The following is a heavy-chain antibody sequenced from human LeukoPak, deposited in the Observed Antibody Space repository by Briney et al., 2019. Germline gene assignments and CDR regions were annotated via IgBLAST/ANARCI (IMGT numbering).Heavy chain of an antibody. J-gene: IGHJ5*02. V-gene: IGHV3-30*18. CDR1: GFTFSSYG. Sequence: GRSLRLSCAASGFTFSSYGMHWVRQAPGKGLEWVAVISYDGSNKYYADSVKGRFTISRDNSKNTLYLQMNSLRAEDTAVYYCAKPRPSYSSSWYDHWGQGTLVTVSS. D-gene: IGHD6-13*01. CDR2: ISYDGSNK. CDR3: AKPRPSYSSSWYDH.